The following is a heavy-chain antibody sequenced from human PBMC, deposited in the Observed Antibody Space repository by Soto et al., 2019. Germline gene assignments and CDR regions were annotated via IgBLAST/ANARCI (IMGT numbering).Heavy chain of an antibody. CDR2: INHSGST. D-gene: IGHD2-2*01. Sequence: PSETLSLTCAVYGGSFSGYYWSWIRQPPGKGLEWIGEINHSGSTNYNPSLKSRVTISVDTSKNQFSLKLSSVTAADTAVYYCARALRDIVVVPAAMNFDYWGQGTLVTVSS. CDR1: GGSFSGYY. CDR3: ARALRDIVVVPAAMNFDY. J-gene: IGHJ4*02. V-gene: IGHV4-34*01.